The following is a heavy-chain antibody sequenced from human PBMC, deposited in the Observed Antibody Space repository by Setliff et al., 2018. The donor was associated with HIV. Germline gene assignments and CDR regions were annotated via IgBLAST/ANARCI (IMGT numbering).Heavy chain of an antibody. D-gene: IGHD2-2*01. Sequence: SETLSLTCTVSGGSISSSSYYWGWIRQPPGKGLEWIGSIYYSGSAYYSPSLKSRVTISVDTSKNQFSLKLSSVTAADTAVYYCAGRKGYCSGPSCLEFSWFDPWGQGTLVTVSS. CDR1: GGSISSSSYY. CDR3: AGRKGYCSGPSCLEFSWFDP. CDR2: IYYSGSA. J-gene: IGHJ5*02. V-gene: IGHV4-39*01.